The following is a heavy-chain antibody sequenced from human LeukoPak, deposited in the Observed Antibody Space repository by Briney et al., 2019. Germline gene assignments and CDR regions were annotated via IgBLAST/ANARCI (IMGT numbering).Heavy chain of an antibody. V-gene: IGHV3-30*02. J-gene: IGHJ1*01. D-gene: IGHD3-10*01. Sequence: GGSLRLSCAASGFTFSYYGMHWVRQAPGKGLEWVGFVRFDGNEKYYADSVKGRFTISRDTSRNTLYLQMNSLRAEDTAVYYCAKDLMRDRWFGESWGQGTLVTVSS. CDR3: AKDLMRDRWFGES. CDR1: GFTFSYYG. CDR2: VRFDGNEK.